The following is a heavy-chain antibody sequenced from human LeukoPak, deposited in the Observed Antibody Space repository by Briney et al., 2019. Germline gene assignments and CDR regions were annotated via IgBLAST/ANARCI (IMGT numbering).Heavy chain of an antibody. V-gene: IGHV3-23*01. CDR3: AKDRSSSWYFDY. CDR1: GLTFSSYA. J-gene: IGHJ4*02. Sequence: GGSLRLSCAASGLTFSSYAMSRVRQGPGKGLEWVAAVSGSGDNTYYADSVKGRFTISRDNSRNTLYLQMNSLRGEDTAVYYCAKDRSSSWYFDYWGQGTLVTVSS. D-gene: IGHD6-13*01. CDR2: VSGSGDNT.